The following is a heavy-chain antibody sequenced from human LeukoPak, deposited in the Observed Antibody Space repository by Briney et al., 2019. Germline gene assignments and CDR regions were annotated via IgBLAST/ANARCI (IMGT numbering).Heavy chain of an antibody. J-gene: IGHJ4*02. D-gene: IGHD1-26*01. V-gene: IGHV3-21*01. CDR2: ISSSSSYI. Sequence: NTGGSLRLSCAASGFTFTTYSMNWVRQAPGKGLEWVSSISSSSSYIYYADSMKGRFTISRDNAKNSLYLQMNSLRAEDTAIYYCARDLSVGAKPDLGFDYWGQGTLVTVSS. CDR1: GFTFTTYS. CDR3: ARDLSVGAKPDLGFDY.